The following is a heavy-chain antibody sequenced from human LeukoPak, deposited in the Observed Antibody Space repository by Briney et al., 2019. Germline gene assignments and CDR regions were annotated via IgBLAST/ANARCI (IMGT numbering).Heavy chain of an antibody. CDR2: LSYAGTNE. D-gene: IGHD5-24*01. CDR1: GFTFTAYA. J-gene: IGHJ6*03. V-gene: IGHV3-30*01. CDR3: ARVGAEMATYYYYSIDV. Sequence: PGGSLRLSCAASGFTFTAYAMSWVRQIQGTGLEWVAGLSYAGTNEYYADSVKGRFTISRDDSKNTLYLQMNSLRPEDTAVYYCARVGAEMATYYYYSIDVWGRGTTVTVSS.